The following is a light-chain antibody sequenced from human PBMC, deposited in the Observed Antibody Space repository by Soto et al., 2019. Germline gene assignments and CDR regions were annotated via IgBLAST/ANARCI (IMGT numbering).Light chain of an antibody. CDR1: SSNIGSNS. Sequence: QSVLTQPPSASGTPGQRVTISCSGSSSNIGSNSVYWYQQLPGTAPKLLIYKNNQRPSGVPDRFSGSKSGTSASLAISGLRSEDDADYYCAAWDDSLSGWVFGGGTKLTAL. V-gene: IGLV1-47*01. CDR3: AAWDDSLSGWV. J-gene: IGLJ3*02. CDR2: KNN.